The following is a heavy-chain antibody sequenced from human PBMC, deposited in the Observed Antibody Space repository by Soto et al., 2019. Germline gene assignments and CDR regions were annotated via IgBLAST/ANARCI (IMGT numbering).Heavy chain of an antibody. V-gene: IGHV3-21*06. CDR1: GFTFTRYS. CDR3: ARESEDLTSNFDY. CDR2: ISSTTNYI. Sequence: GGSLRLFCAASGFTFTRYSMNWVRQAPGKGLEWVSSISSTTNYIYYVDSMKGPFTISRDNAKNSLYLEMNSLRAEDTAVYYCARESEDLTSNFDYWGQGTLVTVS. J-gene: IGHJ4*02.